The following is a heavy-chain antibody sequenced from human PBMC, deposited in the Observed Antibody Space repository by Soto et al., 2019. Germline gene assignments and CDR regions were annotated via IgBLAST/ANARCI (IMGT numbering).Heavy chain of an antibody. D-gene: IGHD3-22*01. CDR2: ISYDGSNK. CDR3: VRSEGDYYDSSGYSMAFDI. J-gene: IGHJ3*02. Sequence: QVQLVESGGGVVQPGRSLRLSCAASGFTFSSYAMHWVRQAPGKGLEWVAVISYDGSNKYYADSVKGRFTISRDNSKNTLYLQMNSLRAEDTAVYYCVRSEGDYYDSSGYSMAFDIWGQGTMVTVSS. V-gene: IGHV3-30-3*01. CDR1: GFTFSSYA.